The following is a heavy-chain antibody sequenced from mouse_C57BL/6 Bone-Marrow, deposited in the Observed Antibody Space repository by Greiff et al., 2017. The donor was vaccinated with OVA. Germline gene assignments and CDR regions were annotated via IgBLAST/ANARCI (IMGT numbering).Heavy chain of an antibody. CDR1: GYTFTSYG. D-gene: IGHD1-1*01. V-gene: IGHV1-81*01. CDR3: ARRTTVYFDD. CDR2: IYPRSGNT. J-gene: IGHJ2*01. Sequence: VQLQQSGAELARPGASVKLSCKASGYTFTSYGISWVKQRTGQGLEWIGEIYPRSGNTYYNEKFKGKATLTADKSSSTAYMELRSLTSEDSAVYFCARRTTVYFDDWGQGTTLTVSS.